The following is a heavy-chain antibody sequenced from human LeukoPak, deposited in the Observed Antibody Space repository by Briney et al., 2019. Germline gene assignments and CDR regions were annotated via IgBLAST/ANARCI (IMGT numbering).Heavy chain of an antibody. D-gene: IGHD1-26*01. CDR3: AREMGYSWSYAGYSSVNYYYYYMDV. V-gene: IGHV1-8*01. CDR1: GYTFTSYD. J-gene: IGHJ6*03. CDR2: MNPNSGNT. Sequence: ASVKVSCKASGYTFTSYDINWVRQATGQGLEWMGWMNPNSGNTRYAQKFQGRLTMTRHTSMSTAYMELSSLRSEDTAVYYCAREMGYSWSYAGYSSVNYYYYYMDVWGKGTTVSVYS.